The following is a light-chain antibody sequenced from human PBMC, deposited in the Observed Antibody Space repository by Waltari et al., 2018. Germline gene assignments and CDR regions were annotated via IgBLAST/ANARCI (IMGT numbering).Light chain of an antibody. J-gene: IGLJ1*01. V-gene: IGLV2-8*01. CDR3: SAHGGSDRFYV. Sequence: QSALTQPPSASGSPGQSVAIPCTGTSSDIGRYDLVSWYQQYPGKAPKLIISEVNKRPSGVPDRFSGAKSGNTASLTVSGLQAEDEADYYCSAHGGSDRFYVFGTGTKVTVL. CDR2: EVN. CDR1: SSDIGRYDL.